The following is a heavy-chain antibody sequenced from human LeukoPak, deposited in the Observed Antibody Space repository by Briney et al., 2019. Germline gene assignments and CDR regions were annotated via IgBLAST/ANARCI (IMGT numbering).Heavy chain of an antibody. V-gene: IGHV3-53*01. Sequence: PGGSLRLSCETSGFPFSDYFMSWIRQAPGKGLEWVLVVESGGDTSYANSVKGRFTVSRDIFQNTLYLQMNNLRAEDTAVYYCARVGSYYDMDVWGQGTTVTVSS. CDR3: ARVGSYYDMDV. CDR2: VESGGDT. J-gene: IGHJ6*02. CDR1: GFPFSDYF. D-gene: IGHD3-10*01.